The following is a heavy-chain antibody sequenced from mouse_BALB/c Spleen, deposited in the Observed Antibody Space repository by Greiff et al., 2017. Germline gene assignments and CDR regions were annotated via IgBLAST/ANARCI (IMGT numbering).Heavy chain of an antibody. CDR1: GFTFSSYT. V-gene: IGHV5-12-2*01. CDR3: GRGNADAFDY. CDR2: ISNGGGST. J-gene: IGHJ4*01. Sequence: EVNLMEPGVGLVQPGGSLKLPGAAPGFTFSSYTLSWVRQTPEKGLEWVAYISNGGGSTYYPDTVTGRFTITRDNAKNTLYLQMSSLKSEDAAMYCCGRGNADAFDYWGQGTSVTVSA.